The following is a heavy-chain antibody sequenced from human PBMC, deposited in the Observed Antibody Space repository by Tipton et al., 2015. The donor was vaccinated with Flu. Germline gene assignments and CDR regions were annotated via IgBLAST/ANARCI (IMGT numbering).Heavy chain of an antibody. CDR2: IYYSGST. D-gene: IGHD5-18*01. CDR1: GDSISSSDYY. J-gene: IGHJ4*02. CDR3: ARLFGYNLIDY. V-gene: IGHV4-39*01. Sequence: GLVKPSETLSLTCIVSGDSISSSDYYWGWIRQPPGKGLEWIATIYYSGSTYYNPSLKSRVTISVDTSKNQFSLKLSSVTAADTAVYYCARLFGYNLIDYWGQGTLVTVSS.